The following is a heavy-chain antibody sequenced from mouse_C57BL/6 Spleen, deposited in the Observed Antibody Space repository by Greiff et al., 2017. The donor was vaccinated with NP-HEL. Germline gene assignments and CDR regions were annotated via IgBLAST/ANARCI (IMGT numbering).Heavy chain of an antibody. J-gene: IGHJ2*01. V-gene: IGHV5-17*01. Sequence: EVQLQQSGGGLVKPGGSLKLSCAASGFTFSDYGMHWVRQAPEKGLEWVAYISSGSSTIYYADTVKGRFTISRDNAKNTLFLQMTSLRSEDTAMYYCARDYYGSSYFDYWGQGTTLTVSS. CDR2: ISSGSSTI. D-gene: IGHD1-1*01. CDR1: GFTFSDYG. CDR3: ARDYYGSSYFDY.